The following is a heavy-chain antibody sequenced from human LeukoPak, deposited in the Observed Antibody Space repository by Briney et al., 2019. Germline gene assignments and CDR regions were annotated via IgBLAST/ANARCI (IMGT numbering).Heavy chain of an antibody. D-gene: IGHD6-6*01. J-gene: IGHJ4*02. V-gene: IGHV3-23*01. CDR1: GFPFSSYA. CDR2: ISGSGSST. Sequence: GALGLSFVASGFPFSSYAMSWVRPAPGKGLEWVSLISGSGSSTHYADSVKGRFTISRDNSKNTLYLQMNSLRAEDTALYYCAKYLYSSSRDYWGQGTLVTVSS. CDR3: AKYLYSSSRDY.